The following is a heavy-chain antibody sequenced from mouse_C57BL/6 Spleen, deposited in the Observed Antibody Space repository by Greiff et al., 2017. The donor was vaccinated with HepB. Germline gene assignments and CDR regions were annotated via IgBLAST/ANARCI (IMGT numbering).Heavy chain of an antibody. V-gene: IGHV1-61*01. Sequence: VQLQQPGAELVRPGSSVKLSCKASGYTFTSYWMDWVKQRPGQGLEWIGNIYPSDSETHYNQKFKDKATLTVDKSSSTAYMQLSSLTSEDSAVYYCAKRRAGTPCFDYWGQGTTLTVSS. D-gene: IGHD4-1*01. CDR2: IYPSDSET. CDR3: AKRRAGTPCFDY. CDR1: GYTFTSYW. J-gene: IGHJ2*01.